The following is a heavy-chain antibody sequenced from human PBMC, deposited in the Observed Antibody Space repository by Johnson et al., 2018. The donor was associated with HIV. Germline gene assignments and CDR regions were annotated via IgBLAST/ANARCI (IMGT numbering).Heavy chain of an antibody. CDR3: AGPYNWRNDYGAFDI. D-gene: IGHD1-20*01. Sequence: VESGGGLMQPGGSLRLSCAASALSVSTNYISWVRQAPGKGLEWISVISIGGNTYYADSVRGRFTISRDSSKNTVYLQMNSLRAEDTAVYFCAGPYNWRNDYGAFDILGQGTMVTVSS. J-gene: IGHJ3*02. CDR1: ALSVSTNY. CDR2: ISIGGNT. V-gene: IGHV3-53*01.